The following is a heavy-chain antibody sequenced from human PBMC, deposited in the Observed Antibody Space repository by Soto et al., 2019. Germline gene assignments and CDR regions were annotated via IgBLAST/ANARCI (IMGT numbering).Heavy chain of an antibody. Sequence: ASVKVSCKASSYTFTSYGISWVRQAPGQGLEWMGWISAYNGNTNYAQKLQGRVTMTTDTSTSTAYMELRSLRSDDTAVYYCARSQLYYDILTGFFDYWGQGPLVTVAS. CDR3: ARSQLYYDILTGFFDY. CDR1: SYTFTSYG. CDR2: ISAYNGNT. D-gene: IGHD3-9*01. V-gene: IGHV1-18*01. J-gene: IGHJ4*02.